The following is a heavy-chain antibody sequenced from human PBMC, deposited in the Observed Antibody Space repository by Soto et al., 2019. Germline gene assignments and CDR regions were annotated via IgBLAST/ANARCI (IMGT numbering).Heavy chain of an antibody. CDR2: IYGDDTDI. V-gene: IGHV5-51*01. Sequence: PGASLKISCQSSGYISTNYWIGWVRPMPGKALEWMGIIYGDDTDIRYSPSFQGQVTISADKSISTAYLHWSSLKASDCAMYFCARHVDYYYGMDVWGQGTTVTVSS. J-gene: IGHJ6*02. CDR3: ARHVDYYYGMDV. CDR1: GYISTNYW.